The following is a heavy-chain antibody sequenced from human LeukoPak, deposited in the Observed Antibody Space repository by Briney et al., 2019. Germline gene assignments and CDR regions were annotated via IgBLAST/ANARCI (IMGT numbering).Heavy chain of an antibody. Sequence: SVKVSCKASGGTFSSYAISWVRQAPGQGLEWMGRIIPIFGTANYAQKFQGRVTITTDESTSTAYMELSSLRSEDTAVYYCARGEWFGELLTTSSPFDYWGQGTLVTVSS. V-gene: IGHV1-69*05. J-gene: IGHJ4*02. CDR2: IIPIFGTA. CDR3: ARGEWFGELLTTSSPFDY. CDR1: GGTFSSYA. D-gene: IGHD3-10*01.